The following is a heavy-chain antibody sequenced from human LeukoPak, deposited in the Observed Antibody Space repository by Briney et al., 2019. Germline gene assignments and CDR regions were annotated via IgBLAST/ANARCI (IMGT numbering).Heavy chain of an antibody. D-gene: IGHD3-3*01. CDR2: IYYSEST. V-gene: IGHV4-59*01. J-gene: IGHJ5*02. CDR3: ARGYDFWSGSSPRFDP. Sequence: PSETLSLICTVSGGSISSYYWSWIRQPPGKGLEWIGYIYYSESTNYNPSLKSRVTISVDTSKNQFSLKLSSVTAADTAVYYCARGYDFWSGSSPRFDPWGQGTLVTVSS. CDR1: GGSISSYY.